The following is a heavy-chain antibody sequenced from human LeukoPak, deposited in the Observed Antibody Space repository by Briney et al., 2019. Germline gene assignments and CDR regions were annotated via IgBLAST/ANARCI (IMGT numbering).Heavy chain of an antibody. V-gene: IGHV3-23*01. D-gene: IGHD2/OR15-2a*01. CDR2: ISDSGGTT. Sequence: PGRSLRLSCAASGFTFRSYAMSWVRHAPGEGLEWVAAISDSGGTTYYADSVKGRFTISRDNSKNTLYLQMNSLRGEDTALYYCAKLTREYCDSSACPNWFDPWGRGTLVTVSS. CDR3: AKLTREYCDSSACPNWFDP. CDR1: GFTFRSYA. J-gene: IGHJ5*02.